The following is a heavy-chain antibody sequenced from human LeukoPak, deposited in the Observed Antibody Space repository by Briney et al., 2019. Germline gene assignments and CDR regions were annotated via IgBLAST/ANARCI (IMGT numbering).Heavy chain of an antibody. CDR1: GGSISSYY. Sequence: NPSKTLSLTCTVSGGSISSYYWSWIRQPPGKGLEWIGYIYYSGSTNYNPSLKSRVTISVDTSKNQFSLKLSSVTAADTAVYYCARNSVAMHDYWGQGTLVTVSS. V-gene: IGHV4-59*08. CDR3: ARNSVAMHDY. J-gene: IGHJ4*02. CDR2: IYYSGST. D-gene: IGHD2-21*01.